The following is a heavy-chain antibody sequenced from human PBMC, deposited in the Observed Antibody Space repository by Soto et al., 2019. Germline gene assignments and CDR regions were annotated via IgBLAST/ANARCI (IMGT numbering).Heavy chain of an antibody. J-gene: IGHJ6*03. V-gene: IGHV3-33*01. CDR3: XXXXXXXYAPYYXYYMDV. CDR1: GFTFSSYG. CDR2: IWYDGSNK. Sequence: SLRLSCAASGFTFSSYGMHWVRQAPGKGLEWVAVIWYDGSNKYYADSVKGRFTISRDNSKNTLYLQMNSLRAEDTAVYYXXXXXXXXYAPYYXYYMDVWGKGTTVTVSS.